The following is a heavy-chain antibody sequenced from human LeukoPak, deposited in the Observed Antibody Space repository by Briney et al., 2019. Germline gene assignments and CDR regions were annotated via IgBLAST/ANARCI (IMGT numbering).Heavy chain of an antibody. J-gene: IGHJ6*02. CDR1: GFTFSSYA. Sequence: GGSLRLSCAAAGFTFSSYAMSWVRQAPGKGLEWVGRIKSKTDGGTTDYAAPVKGRFTISRDDSKNTLYLQMNSLKTEDTAVYYCTTDGYYDFWSGYQGMDVWGQGTTVTVSS. CDR3: TTDGYYDFWSGYQGMDV. CDR2: IKSKTDGGTT. D-gene: IGHD3-3*01. V-gene: IGHV3-15*01.